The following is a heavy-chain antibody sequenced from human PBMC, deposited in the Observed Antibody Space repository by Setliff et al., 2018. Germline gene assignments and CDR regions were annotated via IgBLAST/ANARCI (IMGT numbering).Heavy chain of an antibody. CDR1: GFTFSSYS. Sequence: GSLRLSCAASGFTFSSYSMNWVRQAPGKGLEWVSSISSSSSYIYYADSVKGRFTISRDNAKNSLYLQMNSLRAEDTAVYYCASDSGSYMTNFDYWGQGTLVTVSS. D-gene: IGHD1-26*01. CDR3: ASDSGSYMTNFDY. V-gene: IGHV3-21*01. J-gene: IGHJ4*02. CDR2: ISSSSSYI.